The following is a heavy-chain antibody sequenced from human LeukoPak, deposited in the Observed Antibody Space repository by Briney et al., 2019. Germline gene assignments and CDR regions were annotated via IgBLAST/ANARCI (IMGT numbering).Heavy chain of an antibody. V-gene: IGHV3-23*01. J-gene: IGHJ4*02. D-gene: IGHD6-19*01. Sequence: PGGSLRLSCAASGFAFSNLAMGWVRQAPGQGLEWVSVISDSGSLTYYADSVKGRFTISRDNSKNTLFLQMNSLGAEDTAVYYCAKDARRTNGWYFFDYWGQGTLVTVSS. CDR1: GFAFSNLA. CDR2: ISDSGSLT. CDR3: AKDARRTNGWYFFDY.